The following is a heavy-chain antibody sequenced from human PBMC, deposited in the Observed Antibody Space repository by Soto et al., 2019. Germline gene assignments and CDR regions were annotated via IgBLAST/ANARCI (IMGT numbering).Heavy chain of an antibody. J-gene: IGHJ4*02. V-gene: IGHV6-1*01. Sequence: QXLSLTCAISGDSVSSSSSAWNWIRQSPSRGLEWLGRTYYRSKWHHDYTISLNGRITINPDTSTNQFSLQLNSVTPEDTAVYYCARNLRPDFDFWGQGTLVTVSS. CDR3: ARNLRPDFDF. CDR2: TYYRSKWHH. CDR1: GDSVSSSSSA.